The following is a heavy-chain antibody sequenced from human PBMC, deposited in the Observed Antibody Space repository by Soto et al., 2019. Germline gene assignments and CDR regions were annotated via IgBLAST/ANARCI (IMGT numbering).Heavy chain of an antibody. CDR2: AYDVGAI. CDR3: AKLPLARGVHV. CDR1: GGSISTSGSY. D-gene: IGHD3-10*01. Sequence: QLHLQESGPGRVKPSETLSLTCSVSGGSISTSGSYWGWVRQAPEKGLEWIGSAYDVGAINYNPSLQRRGASFVHKSKNLVSRKMTSVTRADPGFFYCAKLPLARGVHVWGQGTLVTVSS. V-gene: IGHV4-39*01. J-gene: IGHJ4*02.